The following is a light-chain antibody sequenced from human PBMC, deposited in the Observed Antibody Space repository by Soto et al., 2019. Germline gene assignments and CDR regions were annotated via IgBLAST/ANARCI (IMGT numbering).Light chain of an antibody. CDR3: QQYGSSPIT. Sequence: EIVLTQSPGTLSLSPGERATLSCRASQSVSSSYLAWYQQQPGQAPRLLIYGASSRATGIPDRFSGSGYGTDFPLTISRLEPEDFAVYYCQQYGSSPITFGQGTRLEMK. J-gene: IGKJ5*01. V-gene: IGKV3-20*01. CDR2: GAS. CDR1: QSVSSSY.